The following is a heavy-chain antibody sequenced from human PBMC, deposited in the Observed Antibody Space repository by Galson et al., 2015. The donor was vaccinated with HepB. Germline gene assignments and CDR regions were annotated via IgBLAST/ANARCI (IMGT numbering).Heavy chain of an antibody. D-gene: IGHD3-3*01. CDR1: GDSFSIYA. CDR2: ISPILGIP. CDR3: ARADDFWSGYRDAGTSRWFDS. J-gene: IGHJ5*01. Sequence: SVKVSCKASGDSFSIYAMSWVRQAPGQGLEWMGGISPILGIPNYAQKSQDRVTITADKSTGTAFMELSSLRSEDTAVYYCARADDFWSGYRDAGTSRWFDSWGQGTLVIVSS. V-gene: IGHV1-69*10.